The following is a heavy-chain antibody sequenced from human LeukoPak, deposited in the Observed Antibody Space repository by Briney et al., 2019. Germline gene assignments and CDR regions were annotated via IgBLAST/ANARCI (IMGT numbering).Heavy chain of an antibody. CDR1: GYTFTSYG. J-gene: IGHJ4*02. CDR3: ARDGDSSGWYDETSY. V-gene: IGHV1-18*01. CDR2: ISAYNGNT. D-gene: IGHD6-19*01. Sequence: ASVKVSCKTSGYTFTSYGISWVRQAPGQGLEWMGWISAYNGNTNYAQKLQGRVTMTTDTSTSTAYMELRSLRSDDTAVYYCARDGDSSGWYDETSYWGQGTLVTVSS.